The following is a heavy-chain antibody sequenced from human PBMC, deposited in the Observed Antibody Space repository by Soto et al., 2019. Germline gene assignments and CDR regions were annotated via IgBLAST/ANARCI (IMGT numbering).Heavy chain of an antibody. Sequence: SETLSLTCTVSGGSVISGDYYCSCIRQPPGKGLEWIGYIYYSGNTNYNPSLKSRVIISVDTSKNLFSLKLTSVTAADTAVYYCARIPVDTSMIYWLDPWGQGTLVTVSS. CDR3: ARIPVDTSMIYWLDP. V-gene: IGHV4-61*08. D-gene: IGHD5-18*01. CDR1: GGSVISGDYY. J-gene: IGHJ5*02. CDR2: IYYSGNT.